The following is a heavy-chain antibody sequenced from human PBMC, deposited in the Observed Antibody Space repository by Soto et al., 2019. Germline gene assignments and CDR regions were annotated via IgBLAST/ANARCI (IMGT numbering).Heavy chain of an antibody. CDR2: IYHSGSI. V-gene: IGHV4-4*02. Sequence: QVFLEESGPGVVKPSGTLSVTCAVSGDSITSTHWWSWVRQPPGKGLELIGEIYHSGSINYSPSLRSRAVISADRSKNECSLSLNSVTAADTAVYYCTTSQMGEYFDNWGQGTLVTVSS. J-gene: IGHJ4*02. CDR3: TTSQMGEYFDN. CDR1: GDSITSTHW. D-gene: IGHD1-26*01.